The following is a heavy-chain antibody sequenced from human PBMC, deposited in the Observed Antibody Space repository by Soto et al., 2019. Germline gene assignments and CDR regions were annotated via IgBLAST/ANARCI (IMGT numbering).Heavy chain of an antibody. J-gene: IGHJ5*02. CDR2: IYYSGST. CDR1: GGSISSGDYY. D-gene: IGHD2-15*01. V-gene: IGHV4-30-4*01. CDR3: ARGSGGRRNWFEP. Sequence: QVQLQESGPGLVKPSQTLSLTCTVSGGSISSGDYYWSWIRQPPGKGLEWIGYIYYSGSTYYNPSLKSRGTISVDTSKNQCSLKLSAVTAADTAVYYCARGSGGRRNWFEPWGQGTLVTVSS.